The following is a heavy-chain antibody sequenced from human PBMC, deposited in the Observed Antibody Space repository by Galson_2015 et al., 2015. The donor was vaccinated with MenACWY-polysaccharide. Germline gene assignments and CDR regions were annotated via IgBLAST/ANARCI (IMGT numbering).Heavy chain of an antibody. CDR2: IKQDGSAR. D-gene: IGHD4-17*01. Sequence: SLRLSCASSGFTFSNYWMTWVRQAPGKGLEWVANIKQDGSARYYVDSVKGRFTISRDNAKNSLYLQMNSLRAEDTAVYYCARQSGDYAAFCDYWGQGILVTVSS. V-gene: IGHV3-7*01. CDR1: GFTFSNYW. CDR3: ARQSGDYAAFCDY. J-gene: IGHJ4*02.